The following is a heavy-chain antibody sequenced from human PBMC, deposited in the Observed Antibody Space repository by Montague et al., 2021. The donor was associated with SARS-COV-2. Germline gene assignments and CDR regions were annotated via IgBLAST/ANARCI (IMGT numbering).Heavy chain of an antibody. V-gene: IGHV2-5*02. Sequence: PALVKPTQTLTLTCTFSGFSLSTSGVGVGWIRQPPVKTLEWLALIYWDDDKRYSPSLKSRLTITKDTSKNQVVLTMTNMDPVDTATYYCAHRSVNWAGAAFGYWGQGTLVTVSS. CDR2: IYWDDDK. CDR3: AHRSVNWAGAAFGY. CDR1: GFSLSTSGVG. J-gene: IGHJ4*02. D-gene: IGHD1-1*01.